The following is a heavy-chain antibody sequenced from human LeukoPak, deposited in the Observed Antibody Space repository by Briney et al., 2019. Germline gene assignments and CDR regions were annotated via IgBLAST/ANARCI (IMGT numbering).Heavy chain of an antibody. Sequence: SETLSLTCAVYGGSFSGYYWSWIRQPPGKGLEWIGEINHSGSTNYNPSLKSRVTISVETSKNQFSLKLSSVTAADTAVYYCARGYNSGFDYWGQGTLVTVSS. V-gene: IGHV4-34*01. D-gene: IGHD1-20*01. CDR2: INHSGST. J-gene: IGHJ4*02. CDR1: GGSFSGYY. CDR3: ARGYNSGFDY.